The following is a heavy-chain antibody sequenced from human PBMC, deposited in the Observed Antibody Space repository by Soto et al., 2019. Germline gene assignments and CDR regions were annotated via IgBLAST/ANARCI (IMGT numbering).Heavy chain of an antibody. Sequence: PGESLKISCKGPGYSFTSYWIGWVRQMPGKGLEWMGIIYPGDSDTRYSPSFQGQVTISADKSISTAYLQWSSLKASDTAMYYCAREPASSGNWFDPWGQGTLVTVSS. J-gene: IGHJ5*02. CDR3: AREPASSGNWFDP. CDR1: GYSFTSYW. V-gene: IGHV5-51*01. CDR2: IYPGDSDT. D-gene: IGHD6-19*01.